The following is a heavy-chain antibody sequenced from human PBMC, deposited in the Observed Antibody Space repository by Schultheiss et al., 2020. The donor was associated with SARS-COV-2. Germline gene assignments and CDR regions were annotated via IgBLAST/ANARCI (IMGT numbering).Heavy chain of an antibody. CDR1: GDSVSSNSAA. Sequence: SQTLSLTCAISGDSVSSNSAAWNWIRQSPSRGLEWLGRTFYRSKWYSDFALSVKSRITINPDTSKNQFSLQLNSVTPEDTAVYYCARAWSSGYYGMDVWGQGTTVTVSS. CDR3: ARAWSSGYYGMDV. J-gene: IGHJ6*02. CDR2: TFYRSKWYS. V-gene: IGHV6-1*01. D-gene: IGHD3-10*01.